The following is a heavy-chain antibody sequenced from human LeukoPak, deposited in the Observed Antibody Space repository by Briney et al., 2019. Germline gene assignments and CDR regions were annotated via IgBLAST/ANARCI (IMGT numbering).Heavy chain of an antibody. CDR1: GFTFSDYY. CDR2: ISSSSSYT. D-gene: IGHD3-10*01. CDR3: ARRPYYFESGSYHGMDV. V-gene: IGHV3-11*03. J-gene: IGHJ6*02. Sequence: KSGGSLRLSCAASGFTFSDYYMTWIRQAPGKGLEWISYISSSSSYTNYADSVKGRFTISRDNAKSSLYLQMNSLRAEDTAVYYCARRPYYFESGSYHGMDVWGQGTTVTVSS.